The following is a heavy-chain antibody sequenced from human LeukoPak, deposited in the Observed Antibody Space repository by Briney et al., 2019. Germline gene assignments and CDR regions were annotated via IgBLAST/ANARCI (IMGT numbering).Heavy chain of an antibody. CDR2: FDPDDGQT. CDR3: ATSRYTSAEFFDY. Sequence: ASVKVSCKVSGYTLTELSMHCVRQAPGKGLEWMGGFDPDDGQTIYARKFQGRVTMTEDRSTDTAYMELSILRSEDTAVYYCATSRYTSAEFFDYWGQGTLVTVSS. V-gene: IGHV1-24*01. D-gene: IGHD5-18*01. CDR1: GYTLTELS. J-gene: IGHJ4*02.